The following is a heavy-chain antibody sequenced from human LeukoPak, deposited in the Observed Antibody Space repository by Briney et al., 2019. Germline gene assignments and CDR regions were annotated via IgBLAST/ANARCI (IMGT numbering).Heavy chain of an antibody. D-gene: IGHD6-19*01. V-gene: IGHV1-8*03. CDR1: GYTFTSYD. CDR2: MNPNSGNT. Sequence: ASVKVSCKASGYTFTSYDINWVRQATGQGLEWMGWMNPNSGNTGYAQKFQGRVTITRNTSISTAYVELSSLRSEDTAVYYCARGGILAGTFRIDYWGQGTLVTVSS. J-gene: IGHJ4*02. CDR3: ARGGILAGTFRIDY.